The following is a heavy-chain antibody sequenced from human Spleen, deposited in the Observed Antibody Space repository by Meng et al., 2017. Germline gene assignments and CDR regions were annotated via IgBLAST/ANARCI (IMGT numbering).Heavy chain of an antibody. CDR1: GGSFSGYY. V-gene: IGHV4-34*01. CDR3: ARGNYYGSGTRNSGYGMDG. J-gene: IGHJ6*02. Sequence: SETLSLTCAVYGGSFSGYYWSWIRQPPGKGLEWIGEINHSGSTNYNPSLKSRVTISVDTSKNQFSLKLSSVTAADTAVYYCARGNYYGSGTRNSGYGMDGWGQGTTVTVSS. D-gene: IGHD3-10*01. CDR2: INHSGST.